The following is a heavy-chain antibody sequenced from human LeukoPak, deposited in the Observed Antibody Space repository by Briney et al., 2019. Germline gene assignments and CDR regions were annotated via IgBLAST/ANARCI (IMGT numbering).Heavy chain of an antibody. Sequence: ASVKVSCKASGYTFTSYGINWVRQATGQGLEWMGWMNPNSGNTGYAQKFQGRVTITRNTSISTAYMELSSLRSEDTAVYYCARGPEMATRSGYYFDYWGQGTPVTVSS. CDR1: GYTFTSYG. V-gene: IGHV1-8*03. D-gene: IGHD5-24*01. CDR3: ARGPEMATRSGYYFDY. CDR2: MNPNSGNT. J-gene: IGHJ4*02.